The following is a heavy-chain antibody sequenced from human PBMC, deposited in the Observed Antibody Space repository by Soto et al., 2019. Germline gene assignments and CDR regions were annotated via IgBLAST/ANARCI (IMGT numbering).Heavy chain of an antibody. V-gene: IGHV4-30-2*01. CDR1: GGSISSGGYS. J-gene: IGHJ4*02. CDR3: VQEFGDSKAGDF. CDR2: IYHSGST. D-gene: IGHD4-17*01. Sequence: SETLSLTCAVSGGSISSGGYSWSWIRQPPGKGLEWIGYIYHSGSTYYNPSLKSRVTISIDKSKNQFSLKLSSVTAADTAVYYCVQEFGDSKAGDFWGQGILVTVSS.